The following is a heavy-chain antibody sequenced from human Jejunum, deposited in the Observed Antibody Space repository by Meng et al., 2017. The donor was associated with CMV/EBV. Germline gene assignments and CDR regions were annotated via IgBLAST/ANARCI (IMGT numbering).Heavy chain of an antibody. CDR2: INDDGSET. Sequence: SGFSFHTNRMNWLCQAPGKGLEWVANINDDGSETYYVDSVKGRFTISRDNANNSLYLQMDDLRAEDTAVYYCARMGYGFEFFDVWGQGTMVTVSS. J-gene: IGHJ3*01. CDR1: GFSFHTNR. CDR3: ARMGYGFEFFDV. D-gene: IGHD5-12*01. V-gene: IGHV3-7*01.